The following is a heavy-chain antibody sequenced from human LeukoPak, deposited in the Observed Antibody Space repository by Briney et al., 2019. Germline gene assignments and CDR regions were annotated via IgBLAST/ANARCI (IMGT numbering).Heavy chain of an antibody. CDR2: ISYDGRNK. Sequence: GRSLRLSCAASGFTFNNHDMHWVRQAPGKGLEWVAGISYDGRNKYYADSVKGRFTISKDNSKNTLNLQMNSLRTEDTAVYYCAKPRDIDSWAFDVWGQGTMVTVS. J-gene: IGHJ3*01. CDR3: AKPRDIDSWAFDV. CDR1: GFTFNNHD. D-gene: IGHD2-15*01. V-gene: IGHV3-30*18.